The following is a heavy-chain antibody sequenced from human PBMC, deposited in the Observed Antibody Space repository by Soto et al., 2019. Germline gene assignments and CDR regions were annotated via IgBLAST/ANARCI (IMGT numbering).Heavy chain of an antibody. J-gene: IGHJ6*03. CDR2: ISAYNGNT. V-gene: IGHV1-18*01. CDR3: ARDRGVAPPVAGNTHYYYYMDV. CDR1: GYSFTNYV. D-gene: IGHD6-19*01. Sequence: QDQLVQSGVEVKKPGASVKVSCKASGYSFTNYVITWVRQAPGQGFEWMGWISAYNGNTNYAQKFRGRVTLTTDAYTSTAYLELRSLRSDDTAVYYCARDRGVAPPVAGNTHYYYYMDVWGKGTTVTVSS.